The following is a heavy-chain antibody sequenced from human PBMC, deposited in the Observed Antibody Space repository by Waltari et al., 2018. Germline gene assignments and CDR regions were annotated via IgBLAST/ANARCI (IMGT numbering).Heavy chain of an antibody. CDR3: ARGRRGPYYYYMDV. V-gene: IGHV4-59*01. CDR2: IYYSGST. J-gene: IGHJ6*03. Sequence: QVQLQESGPGLVKPSETLSLTCTVSGGSISSYYWSWIRQPPGKGLEWIGYIYYSGSTNYNPSLKSRVTISVDTSKNQFSLKLSSVTAADTAVYYCARGRRGPYYYYMDVWGKGTTVTVSS. CDR1: GGSISSYY. D-gene: IGHD6-25*01.